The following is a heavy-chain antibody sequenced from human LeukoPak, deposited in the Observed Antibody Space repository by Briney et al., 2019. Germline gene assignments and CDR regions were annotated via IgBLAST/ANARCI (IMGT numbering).Heavy chain of an antibody. V-gene: IGHV3-30*18. J-gene: IGHJ4*02. Sequence: GGSLRLSCVASGFTFSNYGMHWVRQAPGKGLEWVAVISYDGTNKYYADSVKGRFTISRDYPQNTLFLQMSSLRAEDTAVYYCAKGRYSSTWCSDHWGQGTLVTVSS. CDR1: GFTFSNYG. CDR2: ISYDGTNK. CDR3: AKGRYSSTWCSDH. D-gene: IGHD6-13*01.